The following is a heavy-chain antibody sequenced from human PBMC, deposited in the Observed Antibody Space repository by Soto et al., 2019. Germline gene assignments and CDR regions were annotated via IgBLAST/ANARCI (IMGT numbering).Heavy chain of an antibody. V-gene: IGHV4-61*01. D-gene: IGHD3-22*01. J-gene: IGHJ6*02. Sequence: SETLSLTCSVSGGSVSSGNYYWNWIRQPPGKGLEWIGYMYYSGSTKYIPSLKSQVTISVDTSKNQFSLNLRSVTAAETAIYYCARSYDSSGYYYYAMDVWGQGTTVTVSS. CDR2: MYYSGST. CDR1: GGSVSSGNYY. CDR3: ARSYDSSGYYYYAMDV.